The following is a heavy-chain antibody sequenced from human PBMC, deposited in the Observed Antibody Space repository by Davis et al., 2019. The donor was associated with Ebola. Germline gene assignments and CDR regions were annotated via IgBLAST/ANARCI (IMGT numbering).Heavy chain of an antibody. CDR1: GGSISSGDYY. J-gene: IGHJ2*01. CDR2: IYFSGST. D-gene: IGHD6-13*01. CDR3: ARDPHRAAFDL. Sequence: MPSETLSLTCTVSGGSISSGDYYWSWIRQSPGKGLEWIGYIYFSGSTFYNPSLRSRLTISVDTSENQFSLKLSSVTAADTAVYYCARDPHRAAFDLWGRGTLVTVSS. V-gene: IGHV4-30-4*08.